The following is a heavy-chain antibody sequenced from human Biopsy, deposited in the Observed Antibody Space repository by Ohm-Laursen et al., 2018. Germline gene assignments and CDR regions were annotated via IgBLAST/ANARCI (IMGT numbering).Heavy chain of an antibody. CDR1: GASVRSHF. CDR3: ALGGGSYVNFDY. J-gene: IGHJ4*02. CDR2: ISNSGTT. D-gene: IGHD1-26*01. V-gene: IGHV4-59*08. Sequence: SQTLSLTCTLSGASVRSHFLTWIRQPPGKGLQWIGSISNSGTTKSSPSLKSRVNISLHTSKNQLSLNLTSVTAADTAVYYCALGGGSYVNFDYWGQGTLVTVSS.